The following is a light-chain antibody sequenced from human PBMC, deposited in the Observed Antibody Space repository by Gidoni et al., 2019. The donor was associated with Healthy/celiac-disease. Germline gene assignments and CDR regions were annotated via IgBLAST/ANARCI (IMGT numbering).Light chain of an antibody. Sequence: DIQMTQSPSSLSASVGDRVTITCRASQSISSYLNCYQQKPGKAPKLLIYAASSLQSGVPSRFSGSGSGTDFTLTISSLQPEDFATYYCQQSYSTPRVITFGPGTKVDIK. CDR1: QSISSY. CDR3: QQSYSTPRVIT. J-gene: IGKJ3*01. V-gene: IGKV1-39*01. CDR2: AAS.